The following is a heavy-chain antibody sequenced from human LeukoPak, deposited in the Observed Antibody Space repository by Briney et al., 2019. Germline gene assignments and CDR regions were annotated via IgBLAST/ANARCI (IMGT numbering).Heavy chain of an antibody. V-gene: IGHV1-69*13. D-gene: IGHD3-22*01. CDR2: IIPIFGTA. CDR3: AITMIVVVPYNWFDP. CDR1: GGTFSSYA. J-gene: IGHJ5*02. Sequence: ASVKVSCKASGGTFSSYAISWVRQAPGQGLEWMGGIIPIFGTANYAQKFQGRVTITADESTSTAYMELSSLRSEDTAVYYCAITMIVVVPYNWFDPWGQGTLVTVSS.